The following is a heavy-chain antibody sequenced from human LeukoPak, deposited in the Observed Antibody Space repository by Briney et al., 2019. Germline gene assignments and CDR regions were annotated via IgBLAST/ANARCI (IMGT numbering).Heavy chain of an antibody. J-gene: IGHJ6*03. CDR1: GGSFSGYY. V-gene: IGHV4-34*01. D-gene: IGHD6-19*01. CDR2: INHSGST. CDR3: ARVEGSGWYHYYYYYMDV. Sequence: SETLSLTCAVYGGSFSGYYWSWIRQPPGKGLEWIGEINHSGSTNYNPSLKSRVTISVDTSKNQFSLKLSSVTAADTAVYYCARVEGSGWYHYYYYYMDVWGKGTTVTVSS.